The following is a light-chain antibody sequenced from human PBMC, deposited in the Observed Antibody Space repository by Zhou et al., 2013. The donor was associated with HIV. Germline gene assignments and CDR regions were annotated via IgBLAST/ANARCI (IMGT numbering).Light chain of an antibody. CDR1: QDVTYS. Sequence: AIRMTQSPSSVSASTGDKVTITCRASQDVTYSLAWYQQRPGEAPKLVIHSASILHNGIPSRFSGSGSGTDFTLTISCLQSEDFATYYCQQYSSYPLTFGGGTRVEIQ. J-gene: IGKJ4*01. CDR2: SAS. CDR3: QQYSSYPLT. V-gene: IGKV1-8*01.